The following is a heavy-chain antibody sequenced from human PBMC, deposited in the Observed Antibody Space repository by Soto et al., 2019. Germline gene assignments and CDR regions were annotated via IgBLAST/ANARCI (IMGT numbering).Heavy chain of an antibody. CDR3: ARTLGWQSWFDP. V-gene: IGHV4-31*03. J-gene: IGHJ5*02. CDR2: IYYSGST. D-gene: IGHD2-15*01. Sequence: SETLSLTCTVSGGSISSGGYYWSWIRQHPGKGLEWIGYIYYSGSTYYNPSFKSRVTISVDTSKNQFSLKLSSVTAADTAVYYCARTLGWQSWFDPWGQGTLVTVSS. CDR1: GGSISSGGYY.